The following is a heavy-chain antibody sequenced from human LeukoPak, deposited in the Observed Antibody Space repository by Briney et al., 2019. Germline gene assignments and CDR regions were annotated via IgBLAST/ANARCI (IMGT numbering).Heavy chain of an antibody. D-gene: IGHD3-22*01. CDR2: ISGSGGST. J-gene: IGHJ4*02. V-gene: IGHV3-23*01. CDR1: GFTFSSYA. CDR3: ARDRALYYYDSSGQGGAFDY. Sequence: GGSLRLSCAASGFTFSSYAMSWVRQAPGKGLEWVSAISGSGGSTYYADSVKGRFTISRDNSKNTLYLQMNSLRAEDTAVYYCARDRALYYYDSSGQGGAFDYWGQGTLVTVSS.